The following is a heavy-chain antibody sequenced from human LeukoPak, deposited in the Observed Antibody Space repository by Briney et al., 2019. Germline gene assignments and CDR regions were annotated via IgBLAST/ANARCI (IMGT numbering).Heavy chain of an antibody. J-gene: IGHJ4*02. Sequence: GGSLRLSCAASGFTFSSYGMPWVRQAPGKGLEWVAVISYDGSNKYYADSVKGRFTISRDNSKNTLYLQMNSLRAEDTAVYYCAKDFGGYYSEFDYWGQGTLVTVSS. CDR2: ISYDGSNK. V-gene: IGHV3-30*18. D-gene: IGHD3-3*01. CDR1: GFTFSSYG. CDR3: AKDFGGYYSEFDY.